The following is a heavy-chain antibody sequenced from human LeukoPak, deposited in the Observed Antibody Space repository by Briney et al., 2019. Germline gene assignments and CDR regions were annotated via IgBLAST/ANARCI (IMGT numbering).Heavy chain of an antibody. CDR1: GGSFSGYH. D-gene: IGHD3-22*01. V-gene: IGHV4-34*01. CDR2: INPSGST. Sequence: PSETLSLTCAVYGGSFSGYHWTWIRQSPGKGLEWIGDINPSGSTYYNPSLKSRLTISVDTSKNQFSVKLRSVTAADTAVYYCARGRHDITMIVVVMTSVSYYLDVWGKGTTVTVS. CDR3: ARGRHDITMIVVVMTSVSYYLDV. J-gene: IGHJ6*03.